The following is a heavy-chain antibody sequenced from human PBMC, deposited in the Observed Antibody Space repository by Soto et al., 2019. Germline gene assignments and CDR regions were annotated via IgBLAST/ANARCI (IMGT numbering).Heavy chain of an antibody. J-gene: IGHJ3*01. CDR1: GFAFKYAR. CDR2: IRSNIDGATT. V-gene: IGHV3-15*01. CDR3: TTDWGSGTSYARAFDA. D-gene: IGHD3-16*01. Sequence: GGSLRLSCAASGFAFKYARMTWVRQAPGRGLEWVGHIRSNIDGATTAYAAPVKGRFTISRDESKNTVDLQMNSLITEDTAVYYCTTDWGSGTSYARAFDAWGQRTMVTVSS.